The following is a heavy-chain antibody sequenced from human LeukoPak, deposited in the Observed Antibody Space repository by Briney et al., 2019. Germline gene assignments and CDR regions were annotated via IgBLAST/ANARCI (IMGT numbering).Heavy chain of an antibody. CDR3: ARDQNTYNSRNRMSSFDI. V-gene: IGHV3-21*01. J-gene: IGHJ3*02. Sequence: PGGSLRLSCAASGFSFSTFNMHWVRQAPGRGLEWVSSTSSTSGYIYYTDSLQGRFTISRDNAKNSLYLQMNSLRAEDTAVYYCARDQNTYNSRNRMSSFDIWGQGTMVTVS. CDR1: GFSFSTFN. D-gene: IGHD1-14*01. CDR2: TSSTSGYI.